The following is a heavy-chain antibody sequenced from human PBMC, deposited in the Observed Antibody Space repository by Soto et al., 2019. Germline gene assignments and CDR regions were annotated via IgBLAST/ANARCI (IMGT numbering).Heavy chain of an antibody. Sequence: QVQLQESGPRLVKPSGTLSLTCAVSGGSISSSHWWNWVRQPPGKGLEWIGEIYHSGGTNYNPSLKSRVTISIAKSKHQFSLRTNSVTAADTAVYYCARLAMTMSLLDYWGQGTLVTVSS. CDR3: ARLAMTMSLLDY. CDR1: GGSISSSHW. D-gene: IGHD3-10*02. V-gene: IGHV4-4*02. J-gene: IGHJ4*02. CDR2: IYHSGGT.